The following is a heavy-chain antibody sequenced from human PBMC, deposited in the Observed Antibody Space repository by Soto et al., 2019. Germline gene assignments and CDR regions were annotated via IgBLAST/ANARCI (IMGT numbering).Heavy chain of an antibody. CDR3: AKSRRISNNWNGVDFDY. V-gene: IGHV3-23*01. CDR2: ISGNGVHT. D-gene: IGHD1-1*01. Sequence: PGGSLRLSCAASGFTFSTYGMSWVRQAPGTGLEWVSGISGNGVHTYYEDSVKGRFTISRDNSKNTLYLQMNSLRAEDTAVDSCAKSRRISNNWNGVDFDYWGQGTLVTVSS. J-gene: IGHJ4*02. CDR1: GFTFSTYG.